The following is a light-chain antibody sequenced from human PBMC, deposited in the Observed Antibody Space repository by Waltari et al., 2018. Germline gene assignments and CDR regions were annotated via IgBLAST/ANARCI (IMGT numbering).Light chain of an antibody. Sequence: SALTQPRSVSGSPGQSVTISCTGTTNDLGSYNYVSWYQQHPGKASKLIILDVTKRPSGVPDRVSGSKSGNTASLTISGLRAEDEAEYYFCSYAGSYTWVFGGGTKLTVV. J-gene: IGLJ3*02. CDR1: TNDLGSYNY. CDR2: DVT. V-gene: IGLV2-11*01. CDR3: CSYAGSYTWV.